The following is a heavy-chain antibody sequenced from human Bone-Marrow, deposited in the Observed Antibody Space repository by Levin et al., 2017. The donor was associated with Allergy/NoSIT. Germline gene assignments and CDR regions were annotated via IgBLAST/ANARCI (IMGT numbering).Heavy chain of an antibody. D-gene: IGHD2-2*01. Sequence: SCAASGFIFSNYGMHWVRQAPGKGLEWVAVTSYDGSNKYYADSVKGRFTISRDNSQNTLYLQMNSVRPEDTAVYHCAKVFESHCSGTGCYQGYYDYWGQGTLVTVSA. J-gene: IGHJ4*02. CDR2: TSYDGSNK. V-gene: IGHV3-30*18. CDR1: GFIFSNYG. CDR3: AKVFESHCSGTGCYQGYYDY.